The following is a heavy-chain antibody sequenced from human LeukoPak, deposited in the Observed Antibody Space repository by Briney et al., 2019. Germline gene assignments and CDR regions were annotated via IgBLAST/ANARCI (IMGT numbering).Heavy chain of an antibody. D-gene: IGHD1-26*01. CDR1: GGSISSYY. Sequence: SETLSLTCTVSGGSISSYYWSWIRQPPGKGLEWIGYIYYSGSTNYNLSLKSRVTISVDTSKNQFSLKLSSVTAADTAVYYCARGLGATVGWFDPWGQGTLVTVSS. J-gene: IGHJ5*02. CDR3: ARGLGATVGWFDP. CDR2: IYYSGST. V-gene: IGHV4-59*01.